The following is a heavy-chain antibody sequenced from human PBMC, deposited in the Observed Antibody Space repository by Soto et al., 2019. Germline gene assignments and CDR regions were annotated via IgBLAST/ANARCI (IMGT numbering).Heavy chain of an antibody. CDR3: ARPAATVIFYSGMDV. D-gene: IGHD4-17*01. Sequence: LRLSCAASGFTFSDYAMHWVRQAPGKGLEWVAIISFDGSNEHYADSVQGRFTISRDNSENTLYLQMNSLRADDTAVYYRARPAATVIFYSGMDVWGQGTTVTVSS. J-gene: IGHJ6*02. CDR2: ISFDGSNE. V-gene: IGHV3-30-3*01. CDR1: GFTFSDYA.